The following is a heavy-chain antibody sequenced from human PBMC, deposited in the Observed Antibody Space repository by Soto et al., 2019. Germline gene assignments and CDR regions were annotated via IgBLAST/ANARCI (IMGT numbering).Heavy chain of an antibody. CDR3: ARDQSITIFGVVISHAFDI. CDR2: ISSSSSYI. V-gene: IGHV3-21*01. J-gene: IGHJ3*02. Sequence: GGSLRLSCAASGFTFSSYSMNWVRQAPGKGLEWVSSISSSSSYIYYADSVKGRFTISRDNAKNSLYLQMNSLRAEDTAVYYCARDQSITIFGVVISHAFDIWGQGTMVTVSS. CDR1: GFTFSSYS. D-gene: IGHD3-3*01.